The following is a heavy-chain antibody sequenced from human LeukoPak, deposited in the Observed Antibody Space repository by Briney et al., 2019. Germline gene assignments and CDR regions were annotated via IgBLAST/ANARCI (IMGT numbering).Heavy chain of an antibody. CDR3: ARHRQWLRYFDL. V-gene: IGHV4-39*01. CDR1: GGSISSSSYY. Sequence: SETLSLTCTVSGGSISSSSYYWGWIRQPPGKGLEWIGSIYYSGSTYYNPSLKSRVTISVDTSKNQFSLKLSSVTAADTAVYYCARHRQWLRYFDLWGRGTLVTVSS. CDR2: IYYSGST. J-gene: IGHJ2*01. D-gene: IGHD6-19*01.